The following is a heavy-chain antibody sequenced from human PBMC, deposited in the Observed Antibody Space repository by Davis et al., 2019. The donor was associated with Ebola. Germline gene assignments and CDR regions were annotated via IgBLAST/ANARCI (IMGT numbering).Heavy chain of an antibody. CDR1: GFTFSSYS. CDR2: ISGSGGST. V-gene: IGHV3-23*01. Sequence: PGGSLRLSCAASGFTFSSYSMNWVRQAPGKGLEWVSAISGSGGSTYYADSVKGRFTISRDNSKNTLYLQMNSLRAEDTAVYYCARDRGYGYFDYWGQGTLVTVSS. J-gene: IGHJ4*02. CDR3: ARDRGYGYFDY. D-gene: IGHD5-12*01.